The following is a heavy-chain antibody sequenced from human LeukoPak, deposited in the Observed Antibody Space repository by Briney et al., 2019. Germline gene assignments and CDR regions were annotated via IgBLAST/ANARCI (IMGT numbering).Heavy chain of an antibody. CDR1: GYTFTGYY. Sequence: ASVKVSCKASGYTFTGYYMHWVRQAPGQGLEWMGWINPNSGGTNYAQKFQGWVTMTSDTSISTAYMELSRLTSDDTAVYYCARALDDHYFDYWGQGSLVTVSS. CDR2: INPNSGGT. D-gene: IGHD1-1*01. V-gene: IGHV1-2*04. J-gene: IGHJ4*02. CDR3: ARALDDHYFDY.